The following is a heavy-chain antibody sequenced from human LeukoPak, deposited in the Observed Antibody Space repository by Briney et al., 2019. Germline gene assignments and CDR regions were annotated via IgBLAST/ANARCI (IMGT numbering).Heavy chain of an antibody. CDR2: IVVGSGNT. D-gene: IGHD1-26*01. V-gene: IGHV1-58*01. Sequence: SVKVSCKASGFTFTSSAVQWVRQARGQRLEWIGWIVVGSGNTNYAQKFQERVTITRDMSTSTAYMELSSLRSEDTAVYYCAAVGPKEAIVGATTADYWGQGTLVTVSS. J-gene: IGHJ4*02. CDR3: AAVGPKEAIVGATTADY. CDR1: GFTFTSSA.